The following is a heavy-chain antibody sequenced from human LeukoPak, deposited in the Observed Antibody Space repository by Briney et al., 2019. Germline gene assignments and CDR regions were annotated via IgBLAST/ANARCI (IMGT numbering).Heavy chain of an antibody. V-gene: IGHV4-61*02. J-gene: IGHJ4*02. CDR2: IYTSGST. CDR1: GASISSGSYY. Sequence: SQTLSLTCTVSGASISSGSYYWGWIRQPAGKGLEWIGRIYTSGSTNYNPSLKSRVTISVDTSKNQFSLKLSSVTAADTAVYYCARGVVSHFDYWGQGTLVTVSS. D-gene: IGHD6-6*01. CDR3: ARGVVSHFDY.